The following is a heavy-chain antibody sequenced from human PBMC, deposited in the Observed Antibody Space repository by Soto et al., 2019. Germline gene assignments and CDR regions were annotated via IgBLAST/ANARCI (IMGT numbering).Heavy chain of an antibody. V-gene: IGHV3-74*01. D-gene: IGHD3-3*01. CDR1: GFTFSSYW. J-gene: IGHJ6*02. Sequence: PGGALRLSCAASGFTFSSYWIHWVRQAPGKGLVWVSRINSDGSSTSYADSVKGRFTISRDNAKNTLYLQMNSLRAEDTAVYYCARPLIPYYDFWSGTPFSGMDVWGQGTTVTVSS. CDR3: ARPLIPYYDFWSGTPFSGMDV. CDR2: INSDGSST.